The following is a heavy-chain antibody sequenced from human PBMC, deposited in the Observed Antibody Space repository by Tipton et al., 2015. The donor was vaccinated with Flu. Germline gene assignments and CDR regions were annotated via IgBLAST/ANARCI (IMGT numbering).Heavy chain of an antibody. CDR3: AKDGWDSSGWSPFDH. V-gene: IGHV3-30*02. CDR1: GFTFSGYG. CDR2: IRHDESVK. J-gene: IGHJ4*02. D-gene: IGHD6-19*01. Sequence: QLVQSGGGVVQPWGSLRLSCAASGFTFSGYGMHWVRQAPGRGLVWVAFIRHDESVKYYADSVKGRFTISSDNSNNALYLLITSLRPEDTAVYYCAKDGWDSSGWSPFDHWGQGPLVTVSA.